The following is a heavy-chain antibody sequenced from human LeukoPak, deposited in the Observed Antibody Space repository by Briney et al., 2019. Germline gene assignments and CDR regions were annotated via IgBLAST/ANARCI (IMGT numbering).Heavy chain of an antibody. V-gene: IGHV1-8*01. CDR2: MNPNSGNT. J-gene: IGHJ6*02. D-gene: IGHD6-6*01. Sequence: ASVQVSCQASGYTFTSYDINWVRQATGQGLEWMGWMNPNSGNTGYAQKFQGRVTMTRNTSISTAYMELSSLRSEDTAVYYCARGLRTGSSSLRYYYYGMDVWGQGTTVTVSS. CDR1: GYTFTSYD. CDR3: ARGLRTGSSSLRYYYYGMDV.